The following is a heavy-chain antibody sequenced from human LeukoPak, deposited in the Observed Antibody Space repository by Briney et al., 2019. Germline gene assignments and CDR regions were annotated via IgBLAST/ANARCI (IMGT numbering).Heavy chain of an antibody. D-gene: IGHD3-10*01. J-gene: IGHJ5*02. CDR1: GGSFSGYY. CDR2: INHSGST. Sequence: SETLSLTCAVYGGSFSGYYWSWIRQPPGKGLEWIGEINHSGSTNYNPSLKSRVTISVDTSKNQFSLKLSSVTAADAAVYYCARGRPVLLWFGEPSNWFDPWGQGTLVTVSS. CDR3: ARGRPVLLWFGEPSNWFDP. V-gene: IGHV4-34*01.